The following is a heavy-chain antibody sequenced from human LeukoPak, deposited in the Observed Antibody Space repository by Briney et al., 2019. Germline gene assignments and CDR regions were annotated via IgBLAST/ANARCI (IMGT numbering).Heavy chain of an antibody. CDR3: AREVRGSGRDFDY. D-gene: IGHD1-26*01. V-gene: IGHV3-21*04. J-gene: IGHJ4*02. CDR2: ISSSSSYI. CDR1: GFTFSSYS. Sequence: GGSLRLSCAVSGFTFSSYSMNWVRQAPGKGLEWVSSISSSSSYIYYADSVKGRFTISRDNAKNSLYLQMNSLRDEDTAVYFCAREVRGSGRDFDYWGQGILVTVST.